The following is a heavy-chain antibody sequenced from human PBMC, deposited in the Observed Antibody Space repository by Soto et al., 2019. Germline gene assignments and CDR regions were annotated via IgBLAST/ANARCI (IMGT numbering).Heavy chain of an antibody. CDR1: GYTFTSYG. D-gene: IGHD3-16*02. Sequence: ASVKVSCKSSGYTFTSYGISWVRQAPRQGLEWMGWISAYNGNTNYAQKLQGRVTMTTDTSTSTAYMELRSLRSDDTAVYYCARDSLRYYYYGMDVWGQGTTVTVSS. V-gene: IGHV1-18*04. CDR2: ISAYNGNT. J-gene: IGHJ6*02. CDR3: ARDSLRYYYYGMDV.